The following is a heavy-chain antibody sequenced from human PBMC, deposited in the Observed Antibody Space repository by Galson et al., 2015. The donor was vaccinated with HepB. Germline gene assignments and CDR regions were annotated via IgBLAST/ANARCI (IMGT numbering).Heavy chain of an antibody. CDR1: GFTFSSYA. V-gene: IGHV3-23*01. Sequence: LRLSCAASGFTFSSYAMTWVRQAPGKGLEWVSRISGSGGSTYYSDSVKGRFTISRDSSKNTMYLQMNSLRAEDTAVYYCAKGDYNEGELLAAWGQGTLVTVSS. CDR3: AKGDYNEGELLAA. CDR2: ISGSGGST. J-gene: IGHJ5*02. D-gene: IGHD1-26*01.